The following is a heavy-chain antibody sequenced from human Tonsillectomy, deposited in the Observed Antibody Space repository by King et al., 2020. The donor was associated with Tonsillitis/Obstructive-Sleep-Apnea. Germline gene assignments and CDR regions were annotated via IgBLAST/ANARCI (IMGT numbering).Heavy chain of an antibody. CDR3: ARGSGGGYFYYMDV. D-gene: IGHD1-26*01. CDR1: GFSLSNARMS. Sequence: TLKESGPVLVKPTETLTLTCTVSGFSLSNARMSVTWIRQPPGKALEWLAHIFSNDEKYYITSLKSRLTISKDTSKSQVVLTMTNMDPVDTATYYCARGSGGGYFYYMDVWGKGTTVTVSS. V-gene: IGHV2-26*01. CDR2: IFSNDEK. J-gene: IGHJ6*03.